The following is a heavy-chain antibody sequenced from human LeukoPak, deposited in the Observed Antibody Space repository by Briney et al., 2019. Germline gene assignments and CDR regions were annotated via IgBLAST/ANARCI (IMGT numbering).Heavy chain of an antibody. CDR2: INHSGST. CDR3: ARGRGYYDSSGYYYVRRYFDY. Sequence: PETLSLTCAVYGGSFSGYYWSWIRQPPGKGLEWIGEINHSGSTNYNPSLKSRVTISVDTSKNQFSLKLSSVTAADTAVYYCARGRGYYDSSGYYYVRRYFDYWGQGTLVTVSS. V-gene: IGHV4-34*01. J-gene: IGHJ4*02. CDR1: GGSFSGYY. D-gene: IGHD3-22*01.